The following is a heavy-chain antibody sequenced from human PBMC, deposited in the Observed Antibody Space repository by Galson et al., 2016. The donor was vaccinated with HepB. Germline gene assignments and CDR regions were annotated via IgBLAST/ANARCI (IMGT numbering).Heavy chain of an antibody. D-gene: IGHD3-16*01. CDR2: IDPSDSFT. J-gene: IGHJ4*02. CDR3: AGLSLGGGYFDD. Sequence: QSGAEVKKPGESLRISCKGSGYIFTNYWINWVRQMPGKGLEYMGRIDPSDSFTHYSPSFQDQVTISADKSISTASLQWSSLKASDTAMYDFAGLSLGGGYFDDWGQGTLFTFSS. V-gene: IGHV5-10-1*01. CDR1: GYIFTNYW.